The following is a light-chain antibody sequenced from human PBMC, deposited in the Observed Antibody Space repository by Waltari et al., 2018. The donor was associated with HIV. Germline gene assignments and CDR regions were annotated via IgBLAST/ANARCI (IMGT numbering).Light chain of an antibody. CDR3: SSYTSSSRV. CDR2: DVM. J-gene: IGLJ3*02. CDR1: SSDVGGYNY. V-gene: IGLV2-14*03. Sequence: QSALTQPASVSGSPGQSITISCTGTSSDVGGYNYVSWYHQHPGKAPKLMIYDVMNRPAGVSNRFSGSESGNTAALTISGLQAEDEADYYCSSYTSSSRVFGGGTKLTVL.